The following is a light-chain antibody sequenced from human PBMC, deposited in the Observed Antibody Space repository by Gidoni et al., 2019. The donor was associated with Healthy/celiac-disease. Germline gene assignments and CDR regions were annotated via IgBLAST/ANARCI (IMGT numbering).Light chain of an antibody. CDR2: AAS. CDR3: QQSYSTPYT. Sequence: DIQMSRSPSSLSASVGDRVTIPCRASQTISSYLTSYQQKPGKAPKLLIYAASSLQSGVPSRFSGSASGTDFTLTITSLQPEDFATYYCQQSYSTPYTCXHXTKLEIK. V-gene: IGKV1-39*01. J-gene: IGKJ2*01. CDR1: QTISSY.